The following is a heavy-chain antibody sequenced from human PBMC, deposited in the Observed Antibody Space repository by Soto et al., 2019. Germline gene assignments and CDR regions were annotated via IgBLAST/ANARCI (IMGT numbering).Heavy chain of an antibody. D-gene: IGHD3-3*01. CDR2: INAGNGNT. V-gene: IGHV1-3*01. CDR3: ARDRARFGVVTTFDY. CDR1: GYTFTSYA. J-gene: IGHJ4*02. Sequence: ASVKVSCKASGYTFTSYAMHWVRQAPGQRLEWIGWINAGNGNTKYSQKFQGRVTITRDTSASTAYMELSSLRSEDTAVYYCARDRARFGVVTTFDYWGQGTLVTVSS.